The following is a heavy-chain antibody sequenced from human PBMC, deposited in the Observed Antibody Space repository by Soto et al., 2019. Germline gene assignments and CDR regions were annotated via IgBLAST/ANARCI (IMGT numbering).Heavy chain of an antibody. V-gene: IGHV4-39*01. Sequence: QLLLQESGPGLVKPSETLSLTCTVSGGAILDSTYYWAWIRQPPGKGLEWIGTIFYSGGTFYTPSLKSRVTMSVDTPKTQFSLKLTSVTAADTAVYFCARQATGYYYGWFDPWGQGTLVTVSS. J-gene: IGHJ5*02. CDR1: GGAILDSTYY. CDR2: IFYSGGT. CDR3: ARQATGYYYGWFDP. D-gene: IGHD3-22*01.